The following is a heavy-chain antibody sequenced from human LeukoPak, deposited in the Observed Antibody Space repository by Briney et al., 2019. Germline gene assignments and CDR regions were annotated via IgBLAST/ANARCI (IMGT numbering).Heavy chain of an antibody. J-gene: IGHJ6*02. D-gene: IGHD3-22*01. V-gene: IGHV3-23*01. CDR3: AKVHYYDSSGYYYYFYGMDV. CDR1: GFTVSSNY. Sequence: GGSLRLSCAASGFTVSSNYMSWVRQGPGKGLEWVSGVSGTGGSTYSADSVKGRFTISRDNSKNTLYLQMNSLRAEDTAVYYCAKVHYYDSSGYYYYFYGMDVWGQGTTVTVSS. CDR2: VSGTGGST.